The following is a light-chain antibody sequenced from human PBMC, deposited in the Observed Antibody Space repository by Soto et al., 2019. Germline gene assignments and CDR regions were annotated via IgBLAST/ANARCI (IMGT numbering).Light chain of an antibody. V-gene: IGLV2-14*03. J-gene: IGLJ1*01. CDR2: DVS. CDR1: SRDIGAYDY. Sequence: QSALTQPASVSGSPGQSVTISCTGTSRDIGAYDYVSWYQQHPGGVPKLLIYDVSSRPSGVSSRFSGSKSGNTASLTISGLPADDESHYYCSSFADSGARDDVFGGGTKLTVL. CDR3: SSFADSGARDDV.